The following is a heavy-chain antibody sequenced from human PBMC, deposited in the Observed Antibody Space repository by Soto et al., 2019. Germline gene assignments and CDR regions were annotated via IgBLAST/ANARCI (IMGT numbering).Heavy chain of an antibody. CDR1: GYSFTSYW. V-gene: IGHV5-51*01. Sequence: PGESLKISCTGSGYSFTSYWIAWARQRPGKGLEWMGIIYPADSDARYSPSFQGQVTFSADKSINTAYLQWSSLKASDTAMYYCARRGKHPNWLDPWGQGTLVTVSS. CDR2: IYPADSDA. J-gene: IGHJ5*02. D-gene: IGHD3-16*01. CDR3: ARRGKHPNWLDP.